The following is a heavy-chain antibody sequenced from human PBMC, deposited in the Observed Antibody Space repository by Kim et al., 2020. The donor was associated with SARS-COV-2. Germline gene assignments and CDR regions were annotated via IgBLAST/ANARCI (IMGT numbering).Heavy chain of an antibody. Sequence: GGSPRLSCAASGFTFSSYAMSWVRQAPGKGLEWVSAISGSGGSTYYADSVKGRFTISRDNSKNTLYLQMNSLRAEDTAVYYCAKGEYYDFWSGYPELDYWGQGTLVTVSS. J-gene: IGHJ4*02. CDR3: AKGEYYDFWSGYPELDY. CDR1: GFTFSSYA. CDR2: ISGSGGST. D-gene: IGHD3-3*01. V-gene: IGHV3-23*01.